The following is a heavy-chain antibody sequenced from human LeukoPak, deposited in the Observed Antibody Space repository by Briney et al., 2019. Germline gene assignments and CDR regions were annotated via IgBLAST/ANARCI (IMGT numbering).Heavy chain of an antibody. CDR2: ISWNGGTS. J-gene: IGHJ4*02. CDR3: AKDNHYYDTSGSLDY. V-gene: IGHV3-9*01. Sequence: GRSLRLSCAASGFTFDDCAMHWVRHAPGKGLEWVSGISWNGGTSAYADSVRGRFTISRDNAKNSLYLQMNSLRAEDTALYYCAKDNHYYDTSGSLDYWGQGTLVTVSS. D-gene: IGHD3-22*01. CDR1: GFTFDDCA.